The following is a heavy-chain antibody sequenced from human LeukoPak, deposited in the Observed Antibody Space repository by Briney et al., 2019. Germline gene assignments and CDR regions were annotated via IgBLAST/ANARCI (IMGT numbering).Heavy chain of an antibody. CDR2: IIPIFGTA. CDR1: GGTFSSYA. CDR3: VGLLMTTVTSTDRRFDP. Sequence: ASVKVSCKASGGTFSSYAISWVRQAPGQGLEWMGGIIPIFGTANYAQKFQGRVTITTDESTSTAYMELSSLRSEDTAVYYCVGLLMTTVTSTDRRFDPWGQGTLVTVSS. J-gene: IGHJ5*02. V-gene: IGHV1-69*05. D-gene: IGHD4-11*01.